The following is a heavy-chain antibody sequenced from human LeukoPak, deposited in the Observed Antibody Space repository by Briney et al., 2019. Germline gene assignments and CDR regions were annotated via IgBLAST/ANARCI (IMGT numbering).Heavy chain of an antibody. J-gene: IGHJ6*02. CDR3: ARYMGGPVVGMDV. CDR1: GGSISSGSYY. Sequence: PSETLSLTCTVSGGSISSGSYYWSWIRQPAGKGLEWIGRIYTSGSTNYNPSLKSRVTISVDTSKSQFSLKLSSVTAADTAVYYCARYMGGPVVGMDVWGQGTTVTVSS. D-gene: IGHD3-16*01. V-gene: IGHV4-61*02. CDR2: IYTSGST.